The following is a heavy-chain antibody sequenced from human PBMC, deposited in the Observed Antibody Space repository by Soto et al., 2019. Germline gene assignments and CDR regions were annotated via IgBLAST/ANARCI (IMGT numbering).Heavy chain of an antibody. CDR3: ATEPIYYNDGSGYYPLGH. Sequence: GSSVKVSCKASGYTFITYDINWVRQAAGQGLEWMGWMNPNNGNAGYAQKFQGRVTLTTDTSTNTGYMELRSLTSDDTAVYFCATEPIYYNDGSGYYPLGHWGQGTLVTVSA. CDR2: MNPNNGNA. D-gene: IGHD3-22*01. V-gene: IGHV1-8*01. CDR1: GYTFITYD. J-gene: IGHJ4*02.